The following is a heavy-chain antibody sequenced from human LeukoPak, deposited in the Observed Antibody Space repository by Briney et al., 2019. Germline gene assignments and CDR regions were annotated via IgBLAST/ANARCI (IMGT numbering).Heavy chain of an antibody. CDR2: IDPSDSYT. J-gene: IGHJ3*02. Sequence: KVSCKAPGGTFSSYAISWVRQMPGKGLEWMGRIDPSDSYTNYSPSFQGHVTISADKSISTAYLQWSSLKASDTAMYYCARRPKKVVPAAIDAFDIWGQGTMVTVSS. D-gene: IGHD2-2*01. CDR1: GGTFSSYA. CDR3: ARRPKKVVPAAIDAFDI. V-gene: IGHV5-10-1*01.